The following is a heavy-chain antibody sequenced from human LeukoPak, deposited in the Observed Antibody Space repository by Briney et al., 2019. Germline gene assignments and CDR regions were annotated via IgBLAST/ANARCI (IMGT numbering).Heavy chain of an antibody. CDR1: GYSISSVNY. CDR3: ARSHSGWQGHNNWFDP. CDR2: IYHTGST. D-gene: IGHD6-19*01. Sequence: SETLSLTCAVSGYSISSVNYWGWFGQPPGKGREGIGSIYHTGSTYYNPSLKSRVSISVDTSKNQFSLKFTSVTAADTAVYYCARSHSGWQGHNNWFDPWGQGTLVTVSS. V-gene: IGHV4-38-2*01. J-gene: IGHJ5*02.